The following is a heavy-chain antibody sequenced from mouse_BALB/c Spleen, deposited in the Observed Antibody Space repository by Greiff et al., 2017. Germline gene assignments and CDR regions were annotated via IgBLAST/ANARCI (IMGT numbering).Heavy chain of an antibody. Sequence: QVQLQQSGAELVRPGTSVKISCKASGYTFTNYWLGWVKQRPGHGLEWIGDIYPGGGYTNYNEKFKGKATLTADTSSSTAYMQLSSLTSEDSAVYFCATDYYGMGAMDYWGQGTSVTVSS. J-gene: IGHJ4*01. V-gene: IGHV1-63*02. CDR2: IYPGGGYT. D-gene: IGHD1-1*01. CDR1: GYTFTNYW. CDR3: ATDYYGMGAMDY.